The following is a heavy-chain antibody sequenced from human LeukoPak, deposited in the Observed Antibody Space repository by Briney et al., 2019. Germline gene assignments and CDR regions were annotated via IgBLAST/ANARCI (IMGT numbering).Heavy chain of an antibody. CDR3: AWAQFDS. CDR2: IKQDGSEK. CDR1: GFSFSSYA. J-gene: IGHJ4*02. Sequence: GGSLRLSCAASGFSFSSYAMNWVRQAPGKGLEWVANIKQDGSEKYYVDSVKGRFTISRDNAKNSLYLQMNSLRAEDTAVYYCAWAQFDSWGQGTRDPVSS. V-gene: IGHV3-7*04.